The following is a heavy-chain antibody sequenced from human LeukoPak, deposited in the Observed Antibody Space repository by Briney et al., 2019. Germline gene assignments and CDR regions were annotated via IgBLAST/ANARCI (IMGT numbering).Heavy chain of an antibody. V-gene: IGHV4-34*01. Sequence: PSETLSLTCAVSGVSFDDYYWAWVRQTPGKGLEWLGEINHSGYTNDNPSLKSRVTLSIDTSRKQFSLNMRSVTVADAGIYFCTRMTTGHDYWGQGTLVTVSS. CDR2: INHSGYT. CDR3: TRMTTGHDY. CDR1: GVSFDDYY. D-gene: IGHD4-17*01. J-gene: IGHJ4*02.